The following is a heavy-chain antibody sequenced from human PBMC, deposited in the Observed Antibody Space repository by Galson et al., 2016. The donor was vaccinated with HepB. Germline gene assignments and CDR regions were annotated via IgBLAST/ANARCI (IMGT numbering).Heavy chain of an antibody. CDR1: GDSVSGNSAG. CDR3: ARSYLLGRGFGW. J-gene: IGHJ4*02. CDR2: TYYRSNWHN. Sequence: CAISGDSVSGNSAGWYWIRQTPSRGLECLGRTYYRSNWHNDYAESVKSRITINPDTSKNQFSLHLNSVTPEDTAVYYCARSYLLGRGFGWWGQGTLVTVSS. D-gene: IGHD7-27*01. V-gene: IGHV6-1*01.